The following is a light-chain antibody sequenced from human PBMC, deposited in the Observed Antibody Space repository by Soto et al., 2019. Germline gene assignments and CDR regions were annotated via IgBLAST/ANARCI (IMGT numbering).Light chain of an antibody. CDR3: CSYAGSYTL. CDR2: DVS. V-gene: IGLV2-11*01. Sequence: HSALTQPRSVSGSPGQSVTISCTGTSSDVGGYNYVSWYQQHPGKAPKLMIYDVSKRPSGVPDRFSGSKSGNTASLTISGLQAEDEADYYCCSYAGSYTLFGGGTKLTVL. J-gene: IGLJ2*01. CDR1: SSDVGGYNY.